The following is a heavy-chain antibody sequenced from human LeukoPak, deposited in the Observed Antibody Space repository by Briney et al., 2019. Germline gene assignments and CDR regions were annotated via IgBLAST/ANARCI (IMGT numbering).Heavy chain of an antibody. D-gene: IGHD6-6*01. Sequence: KASETLSLTCTVSGGSISSYYWSWIRQPPGKGLEWIGYIYYSGRTNYNPSLKSRVTISVDTSKNQFSLKLSSVTAADTAVYYCARTIAALNWFDPWGQGTLVTVSS. J-gene: IGHJ5*02. CDR1: GGSISSYY. V-gene: IGHV4-59*01. CDR3: ARTIAALNWFDP. CDR2: IYYSGRT.